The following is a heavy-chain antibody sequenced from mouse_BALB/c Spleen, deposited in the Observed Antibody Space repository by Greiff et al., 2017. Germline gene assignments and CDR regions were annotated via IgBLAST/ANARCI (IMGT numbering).Heavy chain of an antibody. J-gene: IGHJ2*01. Sequence: QVQLQQPGAELVRPGASVKLSCKASGYTFTSYWINWVKQRPGQGLEWIGNIYPSDSYTNYNQNFKDKATLTVDKSSSTAYMQLSSPTSEDSAVYYCTRNYGSSYLDYWGQGTTLTVSS. CDR3: TRNYGSSYLDY. CDR2: IYPSDSYT. D-gene: IGHD1-1*01. CDR1: GYTFTSYW. V-gene: IGHV1-69*02.